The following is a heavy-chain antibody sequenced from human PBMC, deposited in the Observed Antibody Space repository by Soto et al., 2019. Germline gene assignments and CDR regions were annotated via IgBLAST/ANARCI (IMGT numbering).Heavy chain of an antibody. Sequence: EVQLVESGGGLVQPGGSPRLSCAASGFAFSDYYIDWVRQAPGKGLEWIGRTRNKANSYTTEYAASVKGRFTVSRDDSKNSVYLQMNSLESEDTAVYYCAREISGQGWHSWGQGTLVIVSS. J-gene: IGHJ4*02. CDR3: AREISGQGWHS. V-gene: IGHV3-72*01. CDR2: TRNKANSYTT. CDR1: GFAFSDYY. D-gene: IGHD2-8*02.